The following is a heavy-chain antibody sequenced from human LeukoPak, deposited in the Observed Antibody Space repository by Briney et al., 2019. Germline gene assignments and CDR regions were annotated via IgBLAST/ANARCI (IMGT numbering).Heavy chain of an antibody. J-gene: IGHJ5*02. D-gene: IGHD3-22*01. CDR3: ARDLGQYYDTSDNWFDP. CDR2: ISHDGINT. Sequence: GGSLRLSCAASRFSFSNYAMHWVRQDSGRGLEWLAVISHDGINTYYADSVKGRFTISRDNAKNSLYLQMNSLRAEETAVYYCARDLGQYYDTSDNWFDPWGQGTLVTVSS. V-gene: IGHV3-30*04. CDR1: RFSFSNYA.